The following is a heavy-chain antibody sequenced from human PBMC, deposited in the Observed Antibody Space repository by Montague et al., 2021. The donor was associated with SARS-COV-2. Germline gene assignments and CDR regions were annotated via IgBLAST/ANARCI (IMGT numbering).Heavy chain of an antibody. V-gene: IGHV4-34*01. D-gene: IGHD1-26*01. CDR3: ACGDENGSGYMDV. CDR2: ISHGGST. Sequence: SETLSLTCAVFNGSFSSFYWNWIRQPPGKGLEWIGEISHGGSTYYNSSLKSRVTISVDTSKNQFSLNLRSVTAADTADYYCACGDENGSGYMDVWGKGTTVTVSS. J-gene: IGHJ6*03. CDR1: NGSFSSFY.